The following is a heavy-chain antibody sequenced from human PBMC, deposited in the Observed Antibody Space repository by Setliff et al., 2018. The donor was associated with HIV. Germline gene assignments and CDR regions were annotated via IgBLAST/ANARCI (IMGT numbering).Heavy chain of an antibody. CDR2: IFHSGST. CDR1: GFTFSSYAM. CDR3: ARDIGSGSPVED. D-gene: IGHD3-10*01. J-gene: IGHJ4*02. Sequence: ASETLSLSCAASGFTFSSYAMSWVRQPPGKGLEWIGEIFHSGSTNYNPSLKSRVTISIDKSKNQFSLKLNSVTAADTAVYYCARDIGSGSPVEDWGQGTLVTVSS. V-gene: IGHV4-4*02.